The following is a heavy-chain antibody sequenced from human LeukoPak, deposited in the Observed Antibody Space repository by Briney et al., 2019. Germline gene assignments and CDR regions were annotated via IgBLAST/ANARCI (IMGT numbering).Heavy chain of an antibody. CDR1: GFRVSTNY. V-gene: IGHV3-66*01. CDR3: ARKSVAEAPPYFDF. CDR2: IYSGGTT. Sequence: PGGSLRLSCAASGFRVSTNYLTWVRQAPGKGLEWVSVIYSGGTTYSADSLKDRFTISRDSSTNTVYLQMNSLRPEDTAVYYCARKSVAEAPPYFDFWGQGILVTVSS. J-gene: IGHJ4*02. D-gene: IGHD2-21*01.